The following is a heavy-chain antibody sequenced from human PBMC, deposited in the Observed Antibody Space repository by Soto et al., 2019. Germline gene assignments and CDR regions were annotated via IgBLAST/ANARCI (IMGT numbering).Heavy chain of an antibody. D-gene: IGHD2-2*01. CDR2: IYYSGST. V-gene: IGHV4-59*01. J-gene: IGHJ4*02. Sequence: PSETLSLTCTVSGGSISIYYWSWIRQPPGKGLEWIGYIYYSGSTNYNPSLKSRVTISVDTSKNQFSLKLSSVTAADTAVYYCARETTYCSSTSCYCYFDYWGQGTLVTVSS. CDR1: GGSISIYY. CDR3: ARETTYCSSTSCYCYFDY.